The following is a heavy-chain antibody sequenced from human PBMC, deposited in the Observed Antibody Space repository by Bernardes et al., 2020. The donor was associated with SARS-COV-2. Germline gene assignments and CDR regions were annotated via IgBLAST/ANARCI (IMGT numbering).Heavy chain of an antibody. D-gene: IGHD5-18*01. Sequence: SETLSLTCTVSGGSISTSTYYWGWIRQSPGKGLEWIGTIYYTGSTYNNPSLKSRVTISVDTSKNQFSLRLTSVTAADTSVYYCARDHGIQLWLDYYYYGMDVWGQGTTVTVSS. CDR2: IYYTGST. CDR1: GGSISTSTYY. J-gene: IGHJ6*02. CDR3: ARDHGIQLWLDYYYYGMDV. V-gene: IGHV4-39*02.